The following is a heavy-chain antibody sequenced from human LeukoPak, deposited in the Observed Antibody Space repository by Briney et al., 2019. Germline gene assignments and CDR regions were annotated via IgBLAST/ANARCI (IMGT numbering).Heavy chain of an antibody. V-gene: IGHV3-30-3*01. CDR2: ISDDGTNR. J-gene: IGHJ3*02. Sequence: GGSLRLSCEASAFTFSHYPMDWVRQVPGKGLELVAIISDDGTNRYYADSVKGRFTISRDDSNNTVYLQMNSLRVDDTAIYFCARGKFFDIWGQGTMVTVSS. CDR1: AFTFSHYP. CDR3: ARGKFFDI.